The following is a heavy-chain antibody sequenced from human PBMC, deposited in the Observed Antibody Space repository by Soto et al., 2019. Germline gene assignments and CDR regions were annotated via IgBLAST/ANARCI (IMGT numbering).Heavy chain of an antibody. V-gene: IGHV4-34*01. CDR2: INHSGST. D-gene: IGHD3-10*02. J-gene: IGHJ5*02. Sequence: SETLSLTCAVYGGSFSGYYWSWIRQPPGKGLEWIGEINHSGSTNYNPSLKSRVTISVDTSKNQFSLKLSSVTAADTAVYYCARNPHDAYYYDRNLYPQSWFEPWGQGTLVTVSS. CDR3: ARNPHDAYYYDRNLYPQSWFEP. CDR1: GGSFSGYY.